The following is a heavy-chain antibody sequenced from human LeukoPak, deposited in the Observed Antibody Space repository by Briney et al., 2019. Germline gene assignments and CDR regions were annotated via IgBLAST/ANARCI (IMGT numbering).Heavy chain of an antibody. V-gene: IGHV3-30*03. CDR1: GFTFSSYG. CDR3: AREIERWLQSNPVDY. CDR2: ISYDGSNK. J-gene: IGHJ4*02. D-gene: IGHD5-24*01. Sequence: GGSLRLSCAASGFTFSSYGMHWVRQAPGKGLEWVAVISYDGSNKYYADSVKGRFTISRDNSKNTLYLQMNSLRAEDTAVYYCAREIERWLQSNPVDYRGQGTLVTVSS.